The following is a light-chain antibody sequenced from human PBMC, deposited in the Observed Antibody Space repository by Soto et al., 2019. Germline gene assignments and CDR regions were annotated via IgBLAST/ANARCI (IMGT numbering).Light chain of an antibody. CDR1: SSDVGSYDY. J-gene: IGLJ3*02. Sequence: QSALTQPASVSGSPGQSITISCTGTSSDVGSYDYVSWYQHHPGKAPKLLIYEVNNRPSGGSNRFSGSKSGNTASLTISGLQAEDEAAYYCSSYTSTSFGVFGGGTKLTVL. CDR3: SSYTSTSFGV. CDR2: EVN. V-gene: IGLV2-14*01.